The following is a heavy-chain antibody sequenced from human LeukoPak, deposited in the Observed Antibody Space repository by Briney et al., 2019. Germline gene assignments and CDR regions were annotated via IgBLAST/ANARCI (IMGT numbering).Heavy chain of an antibody. D-gene: IGHD6-19*01. Sequence: SETLSLTCTVSGGSISSYYWSWIRQPPGKGREWIGYIYYSGSTNYNPSLKSRVTISVDTSKNQFSLKLSSVTAADTAVYYCARDGGQWLAHFDYWGQGTLVTVSS. CDR1: GGSISSYY. CDR3: ARDGGQWLAHFDY. V-gene: IGHV4-59*12. J-gene: IGHJ4*02. CDR2: IYYSGST.